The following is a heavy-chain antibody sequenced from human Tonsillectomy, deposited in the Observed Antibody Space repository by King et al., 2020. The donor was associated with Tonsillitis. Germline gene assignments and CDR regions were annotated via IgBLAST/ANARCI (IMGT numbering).Heavy chain of an antibody. Sequence: VQLVESGGGLVQPGGSLRLSCAASGFTFSNYSMNWVRQAPGKGLEWVSYISSSSSTIYYADSVKGRFTISRDNAKNSLYLQMNSLRDEDTAVYYCARDDDYYDSSGPSGWFDPWGQGTLVTVSS. V-gene: IGHV3-48*02. CDR2: ISSSSSTI. D-gene: IGHD3-22*01. J-gene: IGHJ5*02. CDR1: GFTFSNYS. CDR3: ARDDDYYDSSGPSGWFDP.